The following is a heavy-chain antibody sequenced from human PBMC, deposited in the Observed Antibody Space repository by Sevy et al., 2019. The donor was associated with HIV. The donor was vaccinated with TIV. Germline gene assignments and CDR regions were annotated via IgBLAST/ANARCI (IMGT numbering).Heavy chain of an antibody. V-gene: IGHV1-2*02. CDR3: ARPVAGLGDYFDY. D-gene: IGHD6-19*01. Sequence: GASVKVSCKASGYTFTGYYMHWVRQAPGQGLEWMGWINPNSGGTNYAQKFQGRVTMTRDTSISTAYMELSRLRSDDTAVYYCARPVAGLGDYFDYWGQGTLVTVSS. J-gene: IGHJ4*02. CDR2: INPNSGGT. CDR1: GYTFTGYY.